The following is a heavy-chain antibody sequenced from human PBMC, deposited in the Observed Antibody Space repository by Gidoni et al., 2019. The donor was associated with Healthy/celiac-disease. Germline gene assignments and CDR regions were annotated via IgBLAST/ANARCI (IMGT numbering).Heavy chain of an antibody. V-gene: IGHV1-69*01. D-gene: IGHD1-26*01. CDR2: IIPIFGTA. Sequence: QVQLVQSGAEVKKPGSSVKVSCKASGSSFRSYAISWVRKASGQRLEWMRGIIPIFGTANYAQRFQCRVTITADESTSTAYMELSSLRSEDKAVYYCAREGSSGSHTIFDYWGQGTLVTVSS. CDR1: GSSFRSYA. CDR3: AREGSSGSHTIFDY. J-gene: IGHJ4*02.